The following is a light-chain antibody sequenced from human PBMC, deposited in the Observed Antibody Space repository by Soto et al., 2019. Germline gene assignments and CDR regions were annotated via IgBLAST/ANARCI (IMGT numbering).Light chain of an antibody. J-gene: IGKJ1*01. Sequence: EIVLTQSPGTLSLSPGEGATLSCRASQSVSSNYLAWYQQKPGQAPRLLFHSATNRDTGIPDRFSASGSGTVFTLTISRLEPEDFAVYYCQQFGTSPWTFGQGTKVDIK. CDR2: SAT. CDR3: QQFGTSPWT. CDR1: QSVSSNY. V-gene: IGKV3-20*01.